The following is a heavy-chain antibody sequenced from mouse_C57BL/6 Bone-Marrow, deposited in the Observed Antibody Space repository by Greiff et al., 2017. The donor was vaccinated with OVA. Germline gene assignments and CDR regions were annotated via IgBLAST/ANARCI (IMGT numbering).Heavy chain of an antibody. Sequence: EVKVEESGGGLVQPGGSLSLSCAASGFTFTDYYMSWVRQPPGKALEWLGFIRNKANGYTTEYSASVKGRFTISRDNSQSILYLQMNALRAEDSATYYCARSTLGGYFDYWGQGTTLTVSS. CDR1: GFTFTDYY. CDR3: ARSTLGGYFDY. CDR2: IRNKANGYTT. V-gene: IGHV7-3*01. J-gene: IGHJ2*01.